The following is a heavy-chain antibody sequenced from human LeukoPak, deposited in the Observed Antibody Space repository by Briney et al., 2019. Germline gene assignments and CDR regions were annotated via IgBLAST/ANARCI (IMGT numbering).Heavy chain of an antibody. CDR2: IWYDGSNK. D-gene: IGHD5-12*01. V-gene: IGHV3-33*01. Sequence: PGGSLRLSCAASGFTFSSYGMHWVRQAPGKGLEWVAVIWYDGSNKYYADSVKGRFTISRDNSKNTLYLQMNSLRAEDTAVYYCARDLGGGGYIYYYYGMDVWGKGTTVTVSS. CDR3: ARDLGGGGYIYYYYGMDV. CDR1: GFTFSSYG. J-gene: IGHJ6*04.